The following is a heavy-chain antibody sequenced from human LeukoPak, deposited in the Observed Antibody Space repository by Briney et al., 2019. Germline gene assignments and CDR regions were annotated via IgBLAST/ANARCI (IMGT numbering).Heavy chain of an antibody. J-gene: IGHJ4*02. CDR2: IYPGDSDT. CDR1: GCSFTSYW. V-gene: IGHV5-51*01. Sequence: GESLKISCKGSGCSFTSYWIGWVRQMPGKGLEWMGIIYPGDSDTRYSPSFQGQVTISADKSISTAYLQWSSLKASDTAMYYCARLIDRGYSYGYSDYWGQGTLVTVSS. D-gene: IGHD5-18*01. CDR3: ARLIDRGYSYGYSDY.